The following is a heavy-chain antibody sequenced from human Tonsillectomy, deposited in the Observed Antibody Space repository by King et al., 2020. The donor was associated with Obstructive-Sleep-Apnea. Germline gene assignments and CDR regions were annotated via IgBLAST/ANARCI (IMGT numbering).Heavy chain of an antibody. D-gene: IGHD2-21*02. CDR1: GYSFTDYW. Sequence: QLVQSGAEVKKPGESLRISCKGSGYSFTDYWITWVRQMPGKGLEWMGKIDPSDSYTNYSPSFQGHVTISADKSNSTAYLQWSSLKASDTAMYYCARHLGPYWGCDRSEKLDYWGQGTLVPVS. V-gene: IGHV5-10-1*01. CDR3: ARHLGPYWGCDRSEKLDY. J-gene: IGHJ4*02. CDR2: IDPSDSYT.